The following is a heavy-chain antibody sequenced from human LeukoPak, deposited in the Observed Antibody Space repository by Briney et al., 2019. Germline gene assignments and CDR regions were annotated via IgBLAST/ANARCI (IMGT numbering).Heavy chain of an antibody. CDR3: TRGGDFDY. CDR2: MSSDGSNK. V-gene: IGHV3-30*03. Sequence: GGSLRLSCAASGFTFSNAWMSWVRQAPGKGLEWVTFMSSDGSNKQSADSVKGRFTVSRDNSKNTLYLEMNSLRFEDTAIYYCTRGGDFDYWGQGTLVTVSS. J-gene: IGHJ4*02. CDR1: GFTFSNAW. D-gene: IGHD5-24*01.